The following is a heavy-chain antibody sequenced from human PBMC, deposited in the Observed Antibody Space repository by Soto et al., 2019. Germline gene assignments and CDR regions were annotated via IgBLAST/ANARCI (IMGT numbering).Heavy chain of an antibody. J-gene: IGHJ4*02. CDR1: GGTFSGHA. D-gene: IGHD7-27*01. CDR3: ARGPNWGYRFDS. CDR2: LIPLFGTT. Sequence: ASVKVSCKASGGTFSGHAISRVRQAPGQGPEWMGGLIPLFGTTQHAQRFQGRLTITADKSTTTAYMELTSLRFEDTAIYYCARGPNWGYRFDSWGQGTRVTVSS. V-gene: IGHV1-69*06.